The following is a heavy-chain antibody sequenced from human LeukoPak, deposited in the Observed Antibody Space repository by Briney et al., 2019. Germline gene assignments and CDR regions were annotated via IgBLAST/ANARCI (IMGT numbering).Heavy chain of an antibody. CDR2: IKRDGSEK. CDR3: ATSGVAAAGLNFDY. D-gene: IGHD6-13*01. J-gene: IGHJ4*02. CDR1: GFTFSSYW. Sequence: GGSLRLSCAASGFTFSSYWMNWVRQAPGKGLEWVANIKRDGSEKYYVDSVKGRFTISRDNAKNSLYLQMNSLRAEDTAVYYCATSGVAAAGLNFDYWGQGTLVTVSS. V-gene: IGHV3-7*03.